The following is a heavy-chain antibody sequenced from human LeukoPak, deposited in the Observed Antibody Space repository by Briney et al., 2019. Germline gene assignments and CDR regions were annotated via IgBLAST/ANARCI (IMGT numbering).Heavy chain of an antibody. CDR2: IYYSGST. J-gene: IGHJ6*02. CDR1: GGSISSYY. D-gene: IGHD3-3*01. V-gene: IGHV4-59*01. CDR3: ARGLNDFWSGSPNYYYYGMDV. Sequence: PSETLSLTCTVSGGSISSYYWSWIRQPPGKGLEWIGYIYYSGSTHYNPPLKSRVTISVDTSKNQFSLKLSSVTAADTAVYYCARGLNDFWSGSPNYYYYGMDVWGQGTTVTVSS.